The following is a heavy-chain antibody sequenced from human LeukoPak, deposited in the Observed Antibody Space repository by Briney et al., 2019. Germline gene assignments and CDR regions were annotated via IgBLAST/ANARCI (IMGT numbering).Heavy chain of an antibody. V-gene: IGHV3-11*01. CDR1: GFTFSDYY. CDR3: ARTGYCSGGSCSPI. Sequence: GGSLRLSCAASGFTFSDYYMSWIRQAPGKGLECISYISSSGSTIYYADSVKGRFTISRDNAKNSLYLQMNSLRAEDTAVYYCARTGYCSGGSCSPIWGQGTMVTVSS. D-gene: IGHD2-15*01. J-gene: IGHJ3*02. CDR2: ISSSGSTI.